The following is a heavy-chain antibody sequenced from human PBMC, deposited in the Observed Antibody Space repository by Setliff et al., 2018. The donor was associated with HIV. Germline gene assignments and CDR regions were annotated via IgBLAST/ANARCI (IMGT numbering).Heavy chain of an antibody. V-gene: IGHV3-7*01. CDR2: IKQDGREK. CDR3: ASPYFVVY. D-gene: IGHD2-21*01. J-gene: IGHJ4*02. CDR1: GFTFSNVW. Sequence: GGSLRLSCAASGFTFSNVWMSWVRQAPGKGLEWVANIKQDGREKYYVDSVKGRFTISRDNAKNSLYLQMNSLRAEDTAVYYCASPYFVVYWGQGTLVTVSS.